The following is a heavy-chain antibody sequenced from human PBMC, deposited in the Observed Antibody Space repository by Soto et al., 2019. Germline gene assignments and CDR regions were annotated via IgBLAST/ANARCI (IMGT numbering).Heavy chain of an antibody. CDR2: IYYSGST. J-gene: IGHJ6*02. Sequence: TSETLSLTCTVSGGSISSYYWSWIRQPPGKGLEWIGYIYYSGSTNYNPSLKSRVTISVDTSKNQFSLKLSSVTAADTAVYYCARFSGSHNYYYYGMDVWGQGTTVTVSS. D-gene: IGHD6-19*01. CDR1: GGSISSYY. CDR3: ARFSGSHNYYYYGMDV. V-gene: IGHV4-59*01.